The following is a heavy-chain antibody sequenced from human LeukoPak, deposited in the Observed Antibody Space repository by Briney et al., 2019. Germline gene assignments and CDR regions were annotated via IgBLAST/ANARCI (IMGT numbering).Heavy chain of an antibody. J-gene: IGHJ4*02. CDR1: GFTFSSYA. D-gene: IGHD4-17*01. Sequence: GGSLRLSCAASGFTFSSYAMHWVRQAPGKGLEWVAVISYDGSNKYYADSVKGRFTISRDNSKNTLYLQMNSLRAEDTAVYYCARGPDYYGDYYFDYWGQGTLVTVSS. CDR2: ISYDGSNK. V-gene: IGHV3-30-3*01. CDR3: ARGPDYYGDYYFDY.